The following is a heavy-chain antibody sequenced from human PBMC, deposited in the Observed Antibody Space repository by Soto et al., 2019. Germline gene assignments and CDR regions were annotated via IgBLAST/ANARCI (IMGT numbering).Heavy chain of an antibody. CDR1: GYTFTTYG. Sequence: ASVKVSCKASGYTFTTYGISWVRQAPGQGLEWMGWISAYNGNTKYAQKLQGRVTMTTDTSTSTAYMELRSLRSDDTAVYYCARDGAPFEKAANWGQGTLVTVSS. CDR2: ISAYNGNT. J-gene: IGHJ4*02. V-gene: IGHV1-18*01. CDR3: ARDGAPFEKAAN. D-gene: IGHD3-9*01.